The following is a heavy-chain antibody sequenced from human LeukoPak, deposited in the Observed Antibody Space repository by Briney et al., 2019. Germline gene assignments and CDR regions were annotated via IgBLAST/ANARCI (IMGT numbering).Heavy chain of an antibody. CDR3: AFNNNFKY. V-gene: IGHV3-7*01. CDR2: IKYDGSEK. CDR1: GLSFSGQW. D-gene: IGHD1/OR15-1a*01. Sequence: GGSLRLSCTASGLSFSGQWMNWVRQSPGQGLEWVANIKYDGSEKYYVDSVKGRFTISREDAKNSLSLQMDSVRPEDTAVYYCAFNNNFKYWGQGTLVTVSS. J-gene: IGHJ4*02.